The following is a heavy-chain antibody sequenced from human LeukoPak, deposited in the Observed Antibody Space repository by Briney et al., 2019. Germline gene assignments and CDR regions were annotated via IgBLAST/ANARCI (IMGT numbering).Heavy chain of an antibody. CDR2: INPNSGGT. Sequence: ASVKVSCKASGYTFTGYYMHWVRQAPGQGLEWMGWINPNSGGTNYAQKFQGRVTMTRDTSISTAYIELSRLRSDDTAVYYCARSPGDYVWGSYRPDAFDIWGQGTMVTVSS. CDR1: GYTFTGYY. D-gene: IGHD3-16*02. CDR3: ARSPGDYVWGSYRPDAFDI. V-gene: IGHV1-2*02. J-gene: IGHJ3*02.